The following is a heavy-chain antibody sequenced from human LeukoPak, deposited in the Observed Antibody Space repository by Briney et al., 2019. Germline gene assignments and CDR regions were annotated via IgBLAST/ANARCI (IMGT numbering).Heavy chain of an antibody. V-gene: IGHV5-51*01. J-gene: IGHJ6*02. D-gene: IGHD6-25*01. Sequence: GESLKISCKGSGYSFTSYWIGWVRQMPGKGLEWMGIIYPGDSDTRYSPSFQGQVTISADKSISTAYLQWSSLKASDTAMYYCARHLYSGWAYYYGMDVWGQGTTVTVSS. CDR2: IYPGDSDT. CDR1: GYSFTSYW. CDR3: ARHLYSGWAYYYGMDV.